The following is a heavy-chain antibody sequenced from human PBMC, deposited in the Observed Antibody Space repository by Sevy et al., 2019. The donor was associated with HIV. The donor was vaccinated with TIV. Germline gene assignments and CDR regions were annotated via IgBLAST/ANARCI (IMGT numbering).Heavy chain of an antibody. Sequence: SETLSLTCTVSGVSISSSSYYWGWIRQPPGKGLEWIGSIYYSVSTYYNPSLKSRVTISVDTSKNQFSLKLRSVTAADPAVYYCAGHAPSSSSYDGWDYFDYWGQGTLVTVSS. J-gene: IGHJ4*02. CDR3: AGHAPSSSSYDGWDYFDY. D-gene: IGHD6-6*01. CDR2: IYYSVST. CDR1: GVSISSSSYY. V-gene: IGHV4-39*01.